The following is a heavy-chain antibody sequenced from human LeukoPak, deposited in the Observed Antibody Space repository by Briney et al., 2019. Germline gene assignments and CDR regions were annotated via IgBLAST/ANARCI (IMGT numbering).Heavy chain of an antibody. V-gene: IGHV3-11*01. CDR3: ARPNYDFWSGDTNWFDP. D-gene: IGHD3-3*01. CDR1: GFTFSDYY. Sequence: GGSLRLSCAASGFTFSDYYMSWIRQAPGKGLEWVSYISSSGSTIYYADSVKGRFTISRDNAKNSLYLQMNSLRAEGTAVYYCARPNYDFWSGDTNWFDPWGQGTLVTVSS. CDR2: ISSSGSTI. J-gene: IGHJ5*02.